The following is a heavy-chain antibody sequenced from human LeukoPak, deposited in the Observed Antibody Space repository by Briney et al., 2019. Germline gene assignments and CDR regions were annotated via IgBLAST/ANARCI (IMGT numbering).Heavy chain of an antibody. V-gene: IGHV5-51*01. Sequence: GESLKISCKGSGYSFTSYWIGWVRQMPGKGLEWMGIIYPGDSDTRYSPSFQGQVTTSADKSISTAYLQWSSLKASDTAMYYCARLDARCSSTSCHTYYYYGMDVWGQGTTVTVSS. CDR2: IYPGDSDT. D-gene: IGHD2-2*01. CDR1: GYSFTSYW. J-gene: IGHJ6*02. CDR3: ARLDARCSSTSCHTYYYYGMDV.